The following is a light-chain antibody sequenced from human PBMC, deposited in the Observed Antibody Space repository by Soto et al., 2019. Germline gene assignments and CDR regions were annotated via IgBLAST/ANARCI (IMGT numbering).Light chain of an antibody. CDR2: ENS. Sequence: QSVLTQPPSVSAAPGQRVTISCSGGSSNIGRNYVSWYQQFPGTAPQLLIYENSQRPSGIPDRFSGSKSGASATLGITALQTGDEADYYCETWDSSLTHVVFGGGTKLTVL. J-gene: IGLJ2*01. CDR3: ETWDSSLTHVV. CDR1: SSNIGRNY. V-gene: IGLV1-51*01.